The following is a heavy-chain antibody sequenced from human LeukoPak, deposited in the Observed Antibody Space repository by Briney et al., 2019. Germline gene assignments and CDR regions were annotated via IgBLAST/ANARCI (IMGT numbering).Heavy chain of an antibody. J-gene: IGHJ3*02. CDR3: ARGVCRGSYHAFDI. CDR1: GFTFSDYY. V-gene: IGHV3-11*01. D-gene: IGHD1-26*01. CDR2: ISSSGSTI. Sequence: PGGSLRLSCAASGFTFSDYYMSWIRQAPGKGLEWVSYISSSGSTIYYADSVKGRFTISGDNAKNSLYLQMNSLRAEDTALYHCARGVCRGSYHAFDIRGQGTMVTVSS.